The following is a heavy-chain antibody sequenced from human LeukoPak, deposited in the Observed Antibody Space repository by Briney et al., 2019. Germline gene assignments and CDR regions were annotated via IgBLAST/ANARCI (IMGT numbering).Heavy chain of an antibody. CDR2: ISAYNGNT. Sequence: ASVKVSCKASGYTFTSYGISWVRQAPGQGLEWMGWISAYNGNTNYAQKLQGRVTMTTDTSTSTAYMELRSLRSDDTAVYYCARDPSRYCSSTSCYTSGCDYWGQGTLVTVSS. V-gene: IGHV1-18*01. J-gene: IGHJ4*02. CDR3: ARDPSRYCSSTSCYTSGCDY. D-gene: IGHD2-2*02. CDR1: GYTFTSYG.